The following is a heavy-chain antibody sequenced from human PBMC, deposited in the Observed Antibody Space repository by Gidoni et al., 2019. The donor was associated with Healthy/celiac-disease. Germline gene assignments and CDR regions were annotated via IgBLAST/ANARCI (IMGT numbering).Heavy chain of an antibody. V-gene: IGHV5-10-1*03. CDR3: ARLFMDSSSWFYFDY. CDR1: GYSFTRYW. J-gene: IGHJ4*02. Sequence: EVQLVQSGAEVKKPGESLRISCKGSGYSFTRYWISWVRQMPGKGLEWMGRIDPSDSYTNYSPSFQGHVTISADKSITTAYLQWSSLKASDTAIYYCARLFMDSSSWFYFDYWGQGTLVTVSS. D-gene: IGHD6-13*01. CDR2: IDPSDSYT.